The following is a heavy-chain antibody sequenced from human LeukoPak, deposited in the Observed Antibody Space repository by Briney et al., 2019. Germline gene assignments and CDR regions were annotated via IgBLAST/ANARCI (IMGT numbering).Heavy chain of an antibody. CDR3: ARETRVRWTDY. CDR2: ISSSGTTI. D-gene: IGHD5-24*01. Sequence: GASLRLPCAASGFTFSDYWMNWIRQTPGKGLEWLSYISSSGTTIYYADSAKGRFTISRDNAKNSLYLQMNSLRAEDTAVYYCARETRVRWTDYWGQGILVTVSS. CDR1: GFTFSDYW. J-gene: IGHJ4*02. V-gene: IGHV3-11*04.